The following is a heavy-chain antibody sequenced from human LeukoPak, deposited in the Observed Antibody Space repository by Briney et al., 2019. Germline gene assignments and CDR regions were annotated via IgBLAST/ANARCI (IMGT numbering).Heavy chain of an antibody. D-gene: IGHD6-6*01. CDR2: ISYDGSNK. CDR1: GFTFSGYA. V-gene: IGHV3-30-3*01. J-gene: IGHJ4*02. Sequence: GGSLRLSCAASGFTFSGYAMHWVRQAPGKGLEWVAVISYDGSNKYYADSVKGRFTISRDNSKNTLYLQMNSLRAEDTAVYYCATSQEYSSSSYWGQGTLVTVSS. CDR3: ATSQEYSSSSY.